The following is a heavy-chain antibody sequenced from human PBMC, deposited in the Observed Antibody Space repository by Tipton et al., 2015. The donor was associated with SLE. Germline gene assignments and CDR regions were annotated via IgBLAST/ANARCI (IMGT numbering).Heavy chain of an antibody. J-gene: IGHJ3*02. CDR2: IYYSGST. V-gene: IGHV4-59*01. CDR1: GGSISSYY. D-gene: IGHD6-13*01. Sequence: TLSLTCTVSGGSISSYYWSWIRQPPGKGLEWIGYIYYSGSTNYNPSLKSRVTISVDTSKNQFSLKLSSVTAADTAVYYCARGGGSWPDAFDIWGQGTMVTVSS. CDR3: ARGGGSWPDAFDI.